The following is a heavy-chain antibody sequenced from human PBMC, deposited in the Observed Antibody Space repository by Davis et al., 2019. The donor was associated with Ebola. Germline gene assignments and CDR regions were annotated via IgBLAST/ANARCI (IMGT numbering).Heavy chain of an antibody. D-gene: IGHD2-15*01. J-gene: IGHJ6*02. CDR2: IIPILGIA. Sequence: AASVKVSCKASGGTFSSYAISWVRQAPGQGLEWMGRIIPILGIANYAQKFQGRVTITADKSTSTAYMELSSLRSEDTAVYYCARDVGCCSGGSCYYYYGMDVWGQGTTVTVSS. CDR3: ARDVGCCSGGSCYYYYGMDV. CDR1: GGTFSSYA. V-gene: IGHV1-69*04.